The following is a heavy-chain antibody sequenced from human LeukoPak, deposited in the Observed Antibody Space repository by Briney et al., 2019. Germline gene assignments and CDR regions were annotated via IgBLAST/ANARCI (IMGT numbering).Heavy chain of an antibody. CDR1: GSTFTGYY. Sequence: GASVKVSCKASGSTFTGYYLHWVRQAPGQGLDWMGRINPNSGDTSYAQKFQGRVTMTRDTSISTAYMELSNLISDDTAVYYCARGGYTSGWHLGGWIDPWGQGTLVTVSS. D-gene: IGHD6-19*01. J-gene: IGHJ5*02. CDR2: INPNSGDT. CDR3: ARGGYTSGWHLGGWIDP. V-gene: IGHV1-2*06.